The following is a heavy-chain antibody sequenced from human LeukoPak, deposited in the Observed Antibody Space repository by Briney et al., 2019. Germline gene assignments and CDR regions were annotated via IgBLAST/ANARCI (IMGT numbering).Heavy chain of an antibody. Sequence: GGSLRLSCAASGFTFSSYAMSWVRQAPGKGLEWVSGISGSGGSTYYADSVKGRFTISRDNSKNTLYLQMNSLRAEDTAVYYCAKDPVAGQDYYYYGMDVWGQGTTVTVSS. D-gene: IGHD6-19*01. CDR2: ISGSGGST. CDR1: GFTFSSYA. V-gene: IGHV3-23*01. CDR3: AKDPVAGQDYYYYGMDV. J-gene: IGHJ6*02.